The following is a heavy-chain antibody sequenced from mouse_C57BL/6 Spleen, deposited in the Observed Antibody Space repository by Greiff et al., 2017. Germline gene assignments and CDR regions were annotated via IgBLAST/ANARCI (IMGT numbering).Heavy chain of an antibody. CDR1: GYTFTSYW. V-gene: IGHV1-64*01. CDR3: ARGLGRADYFDY. CDR2: IHPNSGST. J-gene: IGHJ2*01. D-gene: IGHD4-1*01. Sequence: VQLQQPGAELVKPGASVKLSCKASGYTFTSYWMHWVKQRPGQGLEWIGMIHPNSGSTNYNEKFKSKATLTVDKSSSTAYMQLSSLTSEDSAVYYCARGLGRADYFDYWGQGTTLTVSS.